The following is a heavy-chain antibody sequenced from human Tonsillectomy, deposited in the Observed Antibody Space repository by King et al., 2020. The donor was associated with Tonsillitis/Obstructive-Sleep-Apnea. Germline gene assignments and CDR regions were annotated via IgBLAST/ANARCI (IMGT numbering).Heavy chain of an antibody. D-gene: IGHD4-17*01. CDR3: ARGPSPTVTTSHFDY. V-gene: IGHV1-69*01. CDR1: GGTFSSYA. CDR2: IIPIFGTA. J-gene: IGHJ4*02. Sequence: QLVQSGAEVKKPGSSVKVSCKASGGTFSSYAISWVRQAPGQGLEWMGGIIPIFGTANYEQKFQGRGTMTADESTSTAYMELSSLRSEDTAVYYCARGPSPTVTTSHFDYWGQGTLVTVSS.